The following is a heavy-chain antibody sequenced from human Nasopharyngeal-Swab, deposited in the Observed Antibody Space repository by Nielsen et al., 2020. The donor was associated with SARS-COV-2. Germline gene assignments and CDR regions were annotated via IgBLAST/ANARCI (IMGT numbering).Heavy chain of an antibody. Sequence: GASLTMSCAASGFIFSGSAMHWVRQDSGKGLEWVGRIGDKDHNYATTYGAAVKGRFTITRDDSKNTAFLQMDSLKTEDTALYYCTTDYYFDYWGQGTLVTVSS. J-gene: IGHJ4*02. CDR2: IGDKDHNYAT. CDR1: GFIFSGSA. V-gene: IGHV3-73*01. CDR3: TTDYYFDY.